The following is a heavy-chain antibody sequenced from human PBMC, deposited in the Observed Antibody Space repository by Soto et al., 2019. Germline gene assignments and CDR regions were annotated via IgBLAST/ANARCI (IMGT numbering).Heavy chain of an antibody. CDR1: GFPLSSYI. D-gene: IGHD1-26*01. Sequence: GASVKVSCKTSGFPLSSYIIHWVRQAPGQRLEWMGWINAGKGNTKYSQKFQDRVTIARDTSASTIYMDLSGLTSEDTAVYYCARGVGVNFFDYWGQGTLVTVSS. J-gene: IGHJ4*02. CDR3: ARGVGVNFFDY. CDR2: INAGKGNT. V-gene: IGHV1-3*01.